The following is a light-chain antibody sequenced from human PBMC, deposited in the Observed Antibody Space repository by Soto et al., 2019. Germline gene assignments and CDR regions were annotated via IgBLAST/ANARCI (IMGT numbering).Light chain of an antibody. V-gene: IGLV2-11*01. CDR1: SSDFGGYDF. CDR2: DVN. Sequence: QSFLTQPRSVSGSPRQSVTISCTGTSSDFGGYDFVSWYQQHPGKAPKFIIYDVNKRPSGVPDRFSGSKSGNTASLTISGLQAEDEADYYCCSYAGSYSVVFGTGTKVTVL. J-gene: IGLJ1*01. CDR3: CSYAGSYSVV.